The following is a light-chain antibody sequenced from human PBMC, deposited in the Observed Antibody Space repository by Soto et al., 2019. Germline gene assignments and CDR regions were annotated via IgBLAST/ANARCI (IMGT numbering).Light chain of an antibody. CDR3: CSFTSRSTWL. CDR2: EVS. J-gene: IGLJ3*02. V-gene: IGLV2-14*01. Sequence: QSALTQPASVSGSPGQSVTISCTGTGTDVGGYNYVSWYQHHPGKAPKLMIYEVSNRPPGVSNRFPGSKSGNTASLSISGLQTEDEADYYCCSFTSRSTWLFGGGTKLTVL. CDR1: GTDVGGYNY.